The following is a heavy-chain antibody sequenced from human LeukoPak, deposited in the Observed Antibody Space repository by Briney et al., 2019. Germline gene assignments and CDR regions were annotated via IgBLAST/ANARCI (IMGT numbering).Heavy chain of an antibody. J-gene: IGHJ4*02. CDR1: GYSFNTHW. V-gene: IGHV5-51*01. D-gene: IGHD1-26*01. CDR3: ARVKIIVGAYDY. CDR2: IYPDDSDT. Sequence: GESLKISCKVPGYSFNTHWIAWVRQMPGKGLEWMGIIYPDDSDTKYSPSFQGQVTISADKSTNTAHLQWSSLKASDSAIYYCARVKIIVGAYDYWGQGTLVTVSS.